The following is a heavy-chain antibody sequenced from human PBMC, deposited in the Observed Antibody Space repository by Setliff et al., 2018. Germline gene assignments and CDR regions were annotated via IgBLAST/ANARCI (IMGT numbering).Heavy chain of an antibody. D-gene: IGHD3-10*01. V-gene: IGHV4-39*07. CDR2: IYYSGTT. Sequence: SETLSLTCTVSGGSVSSSSYYWGWIRQPPGKGLEWIGTIYYSGTTYYSPSLRSRVTISVDMSKKQFSLKLSSVTAADTAVYYCARAGGYYGSGSYYNDGWFDPWGQGTLVTVSS. CDR1: GGSVSSSSYY. J-gene: IGHJ5*02. CDR3: ARAGGYYGSGSYYNDGWFDP.